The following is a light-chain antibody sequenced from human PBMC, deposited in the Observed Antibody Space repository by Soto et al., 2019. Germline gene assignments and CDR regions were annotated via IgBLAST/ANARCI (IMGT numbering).Light chain of an antibody. CDR3: CSYSSSSTFYV. CDR2: QVT. V-gene: IGLV2-14*01. CDR1: SSDVGGYYY. J-gene: IGLJ1*01. Sequence: LTQPASVSGSPGQSITISCTGTSSDVGGYYYVSWYQHHPGKAPKLIIYQVTSRPSGVSNRFSASKSGNTASLTISALQAEDEALYYCCSYSSSSTFYVFGTGTKVTVL.